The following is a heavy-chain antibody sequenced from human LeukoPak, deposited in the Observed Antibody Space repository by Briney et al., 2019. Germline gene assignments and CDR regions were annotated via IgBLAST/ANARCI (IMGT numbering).Heavy chain of an antibody. CDR3: AGGLLWFGETVDAFDI. CDR1: GYTFTSYD. D-gene: IGHD3-10*01. Sequence: ASVKVSCKASGYTFTSYDINWVRQATGQGLEWMGWMNPNSGNTGYAQKFQGRVTMTRNTSISTAYMELSSLRSEDTAVYYCAGGLLWFGETVDAFDIWGQGTMVTVSS. CDR2: MNPNSGNT. J-gene: IGHJ3*02. V-gene: IGHV1-8*01.